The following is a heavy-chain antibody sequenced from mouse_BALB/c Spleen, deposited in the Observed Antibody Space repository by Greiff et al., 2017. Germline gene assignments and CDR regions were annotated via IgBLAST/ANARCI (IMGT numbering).Heavy chain of an antibody. D-gene: IGHD3-2*02. CDR3: APQAIYAMDY. V-gene: IGHV1-4*01. Sequence: QVQLKESGAELARPGASVKMSCKASGYTFTSYTMHWVKQRPGQGLEWIGYINPSSGYTNYNQKFKDKATLTADKSSSTAYMQLSSLTSEDSAVYYCAPQAIYAMDYWGQGTSVTVSS. CDR2: INPSSGYT. J-gene: IGHJ4*01. CDR1: GYTFTSYT.